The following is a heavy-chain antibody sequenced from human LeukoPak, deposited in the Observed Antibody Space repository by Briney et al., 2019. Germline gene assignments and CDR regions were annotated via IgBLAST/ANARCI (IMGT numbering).Heavy chain of an antibody. CDR3: ARLRDGRWLLEY. V-gene: IGHV4-4*08. J-gene: IGHJ4*02. D-gene: IGHD3-10*01. CDR1: GVSITKYL. CDR2: LDVTGKT. Sequence: SETLSLTCDVSGVSITKYLWNWIRQSPGKGLEWIGYLDVTGKTKYASFFESRVTISVDTSNNRLSLGLSSVTAADTAVYYCARLRDGRWLLEYWGQGTLVTVSS.